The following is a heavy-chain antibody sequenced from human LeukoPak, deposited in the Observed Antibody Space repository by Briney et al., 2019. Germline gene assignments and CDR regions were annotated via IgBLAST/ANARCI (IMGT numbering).Heavy chain of an antibody. J-gene: IGHJ4*02. CDR2: IYHSGST. V-gene: IGHV4-38-2*02. CDR3: ARAPYSSGWYTFDY. CDR1: GYSISSGYY. Sequence: SETLSLTCTVSGYSISSGYYWGWIRQPPGKGLEWIGSIYHSGSTYYNPSLKSRVTISVDTSKNQFSLKLSSVTAADTAVYYCARAPYSSGWYTFDYWGQGTLVTVSS. D-gene: IGHD6-19*01.